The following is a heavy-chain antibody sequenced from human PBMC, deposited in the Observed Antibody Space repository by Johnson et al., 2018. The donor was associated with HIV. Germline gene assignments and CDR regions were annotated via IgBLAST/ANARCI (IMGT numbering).Heavy chain of an antibody. CDR2: ISSSGSTI. Sequence: QVQLVESGGGVVQPGRSLRLSCAASQFSFSTYYMSWIRQAPGQGLEWVSYISSSGSTIHYADSVKGRFTISRNKAKNSLYLQTNSLSAEDTAVYYCARVWRNEGRHGFDIWGQGTMVTVSS. CDR1: QFSFSTYY. V-gene: IGHV3-11*04. CDR3: ARVWRNEGRHGFDI. J-gene: IGHJ3*02. D-gene: IGHD1-1*01.